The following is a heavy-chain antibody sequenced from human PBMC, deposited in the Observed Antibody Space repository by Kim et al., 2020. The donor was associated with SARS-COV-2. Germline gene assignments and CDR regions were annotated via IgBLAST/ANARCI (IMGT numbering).Heavy chain of an antibody. D-gene: IGHD6-6*01. CDR3: ARGLVRQLLHLYYYYDLDA. J-gene: IGHJ6*02. CDR1: GGSFSGYY. CDR2: INHSGST. Sequence: SETLSLTCAVYGGSFSGYYWSWIRQSPGKGLEWIGEINHSGSTSYNSSLKSRVTISADTSKNQFSLKLSAVTAADTGVYFCARGLVRQLLHLYYYYDLDAWGQGTTVTVSS. V-gene: IGHV4-34*01.